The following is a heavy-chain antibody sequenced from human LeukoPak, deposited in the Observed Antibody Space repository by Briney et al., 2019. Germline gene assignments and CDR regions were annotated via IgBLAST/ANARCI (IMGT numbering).Heavy chain of an antibody. Sequence: ASVKVSCKASGYTFTSYDINWVRQATGQGLEWMGWINPNSGGTNYAQKFQGRVTMTRDTSISTAYMELSRLRSDDTAVYYCARDSSFIAARSEWFDPWGQGTLVTVSS. J-gene: IGHJ5*02. D-gene: IGHD6-6*01. CDR2: INPNSGGT. V-gene: IGHV1-2*02. CDR3: ARDSSFIAARSEWFDP. CDR1: GYTFTSYD.